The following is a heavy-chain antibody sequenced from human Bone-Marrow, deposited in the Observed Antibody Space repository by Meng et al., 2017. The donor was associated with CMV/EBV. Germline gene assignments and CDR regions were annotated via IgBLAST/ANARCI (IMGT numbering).Heavy chain of an antibody. J-gene: IGHJ4*02. CDR2: IYYSGST. Sequence: SETLSLTCTVSGGSISSSSYYWGWIRQPPGKGLEWIGSIYYSGSTNYNPSLKSRVTISVDTSKNQFSLKLSSVTAADTAVYYCARWYQLDQHYFDYWGQGKLVTVSS. CDR1: GGSISSSSYY. V-gene: IGHV4-39*07. CDR3: ARWYQLDQHYFDY. D-gene: IGHD2-2*01.